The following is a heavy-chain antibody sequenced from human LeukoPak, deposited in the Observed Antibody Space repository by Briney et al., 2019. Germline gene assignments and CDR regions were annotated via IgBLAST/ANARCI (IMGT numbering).Heavy chain of an antibody. D-gene: IGHD6-19*01. Sequence: GSLRLSCAASGFTVSTNCMTWVRQAPGKGLEWIGEINHRGSTHYNPSLKSRVTISVDTSKKQFSLKLSSVTAADTAVYYCATYSTGFDIWGQGTVVTVSS. CDR1: GFTVSTNC. V-gene: IGHV4-34*08. CDR2: INHRGST. CDR3: ATYSTGFDI. J-gene: IGHJ3*02.